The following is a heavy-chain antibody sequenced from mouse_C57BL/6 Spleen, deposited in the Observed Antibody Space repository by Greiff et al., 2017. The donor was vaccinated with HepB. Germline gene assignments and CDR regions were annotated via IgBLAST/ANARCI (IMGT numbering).Heavy chain of an antibody. D-gene: IGHD1-1*01. CDR1: GYTFTDYN. Sequence: EVQLQQSGPELVKPGASVKIPCKASGYTFTDYNMDWVKQSHGKSLEWIGDINPNNGGTIYNQKFKGKATLTVDKSSSTAYMELRSLTSEDTAVYYCARDDGSRGDWYFDVWGTGTTVTVSS. J-gene: IGHJ1*03. CDR3: ARDDGSRGDWYFDV. V-gene: IGHV1-18*01. CDR2: INPNNGGT.